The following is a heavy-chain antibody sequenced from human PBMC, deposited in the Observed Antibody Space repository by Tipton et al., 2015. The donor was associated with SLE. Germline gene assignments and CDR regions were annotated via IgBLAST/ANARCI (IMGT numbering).Heavy chain of an antibody. Sequence: TLSLTCTVSGASISRGGDYWSWIRQHSGKGLEWIGYIYYSGSTYYNPSLKSRVTISVDMSKNQFSLKLSSVTAADTAVYYCAQGDYDFWSGPIYAFDIWGQGTVVTVSS. J-gene: IGHJ3*02. CDR3: AQGDYDFWSGPIYAFDI. CDR2: IYYSGST. CDR1: GASISRGGDY. V-gene: IGHV4-31*03. D-gene: IGHD3-3*01.